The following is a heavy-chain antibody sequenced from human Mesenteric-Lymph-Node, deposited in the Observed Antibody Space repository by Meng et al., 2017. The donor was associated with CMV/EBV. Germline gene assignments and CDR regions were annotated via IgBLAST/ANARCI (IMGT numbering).Heavy chain of an antibody. CDR3: GDFEAG. Sequence: GGSLRLSCAASGFTFSSYSMNWVRQAPGKGLVWVSSIKNDGTFTAYADSVKGRFTVSRDNAKDTVYLQMNSLTVEDAAVYYCGDFEAGWGQGTLVTVSS. D-gene: IGHD3-3*01. CDR2: IKNDGTFT. V-gene: IGHV3-74*01. CDR1: GFTFSSYS. J-gene: IGHJ4*02.